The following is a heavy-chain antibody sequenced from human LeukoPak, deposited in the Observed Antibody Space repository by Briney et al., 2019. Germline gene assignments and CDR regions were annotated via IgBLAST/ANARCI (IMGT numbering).Heavy chain of an antibody. J-gene: IGHJ3*02. CDR3: AKSEYSYGADAFDI. CDR1: GGSISSYY. V-gene: IGHV4-59*01. D-gene: IGHD5-18*01. Sequence: SETLSLTCTVSGGSISSYYWSWIRQPPGKGLEWVGYIYYSGSTNYNPSLKSRVTISVDTSKNQFSLKLSSVTAADTAVYYCAKSEYSYGADAFDIWGQGTMVIVSS. CDR2: IYYSGST.